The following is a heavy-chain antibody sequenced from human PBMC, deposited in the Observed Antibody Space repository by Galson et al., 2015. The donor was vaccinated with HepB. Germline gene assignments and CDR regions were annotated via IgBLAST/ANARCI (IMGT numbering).Heavy chain of an antibody. CDR1: GFTFSSYA. J-gene: IGHJ4*02. CDR3: ASPPYSSSWYFVGYYFDY. Sequence: SLRLSCAASGFTFSSYAMHWVRQAPGKGLEWVAVISYDGSNKYYADSVKGRFTISRDNSKNTLYLQMNSLRAEDTAVYYCASPPYSSSWYFVGYYFDYWGQGTLVTVSS. CDR2: ISYDGSNK. D-gene: IGHD6-13*01. V-gene: IGHV3-30*04.